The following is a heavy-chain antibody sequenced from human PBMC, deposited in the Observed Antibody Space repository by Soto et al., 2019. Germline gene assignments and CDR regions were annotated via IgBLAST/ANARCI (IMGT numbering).Heavy chain of an antibody. D-gene: IGHD3-22*01. CDR3: ARSSLLFDSILFDP. CDR2: ISAYNGNT. CDR1: GYTFTSYG. Sequence: ASVKVCCKASGYTFTSYGISWVRQAPGQRLEWMGWISAYNGNTNYAQKLQGRGTMTTDTSTSTAYMELRSLRSDDTAVYYCARSSLLFDSILFDPWGHGRLVTVCS. J-gene: IGHJ5*02. V-gene: IGHV1-18*04.